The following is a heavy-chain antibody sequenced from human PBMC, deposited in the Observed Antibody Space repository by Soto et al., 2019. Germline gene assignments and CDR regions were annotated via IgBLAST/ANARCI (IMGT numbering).Heavy chain of an antibody. Sequence: EVQLVESGGGLVQPGRSLRLSCAASGFTFDDYAMHWVLQAPGKGLEWVSGISWNSGSIGYADSVKGRFTISRDNAKNSLYLQMNSLRAEDTALYYCAKGVDYYGSGNWFDPWGQGTLVTVSS. D-gene: IGHD3-10*01. J-gene: IGHJ5*02. CDR1: GFTFDDYA. V-gene: IGHV3-9*01. CDR2: ISWNSGSI. CDR3: AKGVDYYGSGNWFDP.